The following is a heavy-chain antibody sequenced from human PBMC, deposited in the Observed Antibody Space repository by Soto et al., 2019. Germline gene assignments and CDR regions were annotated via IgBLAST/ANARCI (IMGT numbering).Heavy chain of an antibody. V-gene: IGHV3-21*01. D-gene: IGHD5-18*01. Sequence: ESGGGLVKPGGSLRLSCAASGFTFSSYSMNWVRQAPGKGLEWVSSISSSSSYIYYADSVKGRFTISRDNAKNSLSLQMNSLRAEDTAVYYCARDQPGYSYGYGLGYWGQGTLVTVSS. CDR1: GFTFSSYS. CDR3: ARDQPGYSYGYGLGY. CDR2: ISSSSSYI. J-gene: IGHJ4*02.